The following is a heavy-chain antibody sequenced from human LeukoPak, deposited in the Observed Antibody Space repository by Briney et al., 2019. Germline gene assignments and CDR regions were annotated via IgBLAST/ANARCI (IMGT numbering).Heavy chain of an antibody. Sequence: GGSLRLSCSASGFTFSSYAMSWGRQAPGKGLEWVSAISGSGGSTYYADSVKGRFTISRDNSKNTLYLQMNSLRAEDTAVYYCATLRGVVVPVAELDYWGEATLVTVSS. D-gene: IGHD2-2*01. V-gene: IGHV3-23*01. CDR1: GFTFSSYA. CDR3: ATLRGVVVPVAELDY. J-gene: IGHJ4*02. CDR2: ISGSGGST.